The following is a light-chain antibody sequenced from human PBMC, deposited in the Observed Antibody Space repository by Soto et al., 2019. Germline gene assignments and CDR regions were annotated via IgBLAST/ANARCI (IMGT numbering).Light chain of an antibody. Sequence: QSALTQPASVSGSPGQSITISCTGTSSDVGGYNYVSWYQQHPGKAPKLMIYEVSNRPSGVSNRFSGSKSGNTASLTISGLQAEDEADYYCSSYTSSSTQVLGNGTKLTVL. CDR3: SSYTSSSTQV. CDR2: EVS. CDR1: SSDVGGYNY. J-gene: IGLJ1*01. V-gene: IGLV2-14*01.